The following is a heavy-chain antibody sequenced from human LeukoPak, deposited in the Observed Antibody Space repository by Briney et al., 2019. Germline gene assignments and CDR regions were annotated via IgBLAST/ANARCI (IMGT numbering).Heavy chain of an antibody. Sequence: GGSLRLSCAASGFSFDDYAMYWVRQAPGKGLEWVSGISWNSGIIEYADSVKGRFTVSRDNAEKSVYLHMSSLRAEDTAMYYCAREGDSSGSLGDYWGQGILVTVSS. CDR1: GFSFDDYA. D-gene: IGHD6-19*01. V-gene: IGHV3-9*01. J-gene: IGHJ4*02. CDR2: ISWNSGII. CDR3: AREGDSSGSLGDY.